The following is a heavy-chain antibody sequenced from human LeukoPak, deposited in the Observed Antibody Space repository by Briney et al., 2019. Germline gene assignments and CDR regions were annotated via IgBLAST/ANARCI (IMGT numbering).Heavy chain of an antibody. CDR1: GDTFTGYY. CDR3: ARDIGQELEFDY. V-gene: IGHV1-2*02. D-gene: IGHD1-7*01. CDR2: INPNSGGT. J-gene: IGHJ4*02. Sequence: ASVKVSCKAPGDTFTGYYMHWVRQAPGQGLEWMGWINPNSGGTNYAQKFQGRVTMTRDTSISTAYMGLSRLRSDDTAVYYCARDIGQELEFDYWGQGTLVTVSS.